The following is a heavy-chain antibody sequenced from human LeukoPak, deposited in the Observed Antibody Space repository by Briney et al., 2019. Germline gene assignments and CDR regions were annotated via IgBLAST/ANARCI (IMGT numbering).Heavy chain of an antibody. D-gene: IGHD3-22*01. CDR3: ASFHVVLRMESYYDSSGYYSDAFDI. V-gene: IGHV1-2*02. CDR1: GYTFTGYY. CDR2: INPNSGAT. Sequence: GALVKVSCKASGYTFTGYYMHWVRQAPGQGLEWMGWINPNSGATNYAQKFQGRVTMTRDTSISTAYMELSRLRSDDTAVYYCASFHVVLRMESYYDSSGYYSDAFDIWGQGTMVTVSS. J-gene: IGHJ3*02.